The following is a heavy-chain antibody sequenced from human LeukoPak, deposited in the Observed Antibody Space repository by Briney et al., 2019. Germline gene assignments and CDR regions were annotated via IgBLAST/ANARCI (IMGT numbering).Heavy chain of an antibody. V-gene: IGHV3-73*01. J-gene: IGHJ4*02. CDR3: TRRGSGYDYDFDY. D-gene: IGHD5-12*01. CDR2: IRSKANSYAT. Sequence: PGGSLRLSCAASGSTFSGSAMHWVRQASGKGLEWVGRIRSKANSYATAYAASVKGRFTISRDDSKNTAYLQMNSLKTEDTAVYYCTRRGSGYDYDFDYWGQGTLVTVSS. CDR1: GSTFSGSA.